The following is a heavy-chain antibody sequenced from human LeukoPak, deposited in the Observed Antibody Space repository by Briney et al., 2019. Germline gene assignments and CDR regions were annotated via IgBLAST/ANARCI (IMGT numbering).Heavy chain of an antibody. CDR2: IFPSGGEI. Sequence: GGSLRLSCEASGFTFSTFAMIWVRQPPGKGLEWVSSIFPSGGEIHYADSVRGRFTISRDNSKSTLSLQMNSLRAEDTAIYYCATYRQVLLPFEPWGQGTLVTVSS. D-gene: IGHD2-8*02. CDR3: ATYRQVLLPFEP. V-gene: IGHV3-23*01. CDR1: GFTFSTFA. J-gene: IGHJ5*02.